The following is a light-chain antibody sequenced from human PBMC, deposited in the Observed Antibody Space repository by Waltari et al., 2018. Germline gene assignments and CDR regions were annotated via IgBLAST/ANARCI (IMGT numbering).Light chain of an antibody. Sequence: QSALTQPASVSGSPGQSITLSCTGTSSDVGGYNYVSWYQQHPGNAPNPMIYDVRNRPSGVSTRFSGSKSGNTASLTISGLQAEDEADYYCSSYTSSSIVVFGGGTKLTVL. CDR3: SSYTSSSIVV. J-gene: IGLJ2*01. CDR1: SSDVGGYNY. CDR2: DVR. V-gene: IGLV2-14*01.